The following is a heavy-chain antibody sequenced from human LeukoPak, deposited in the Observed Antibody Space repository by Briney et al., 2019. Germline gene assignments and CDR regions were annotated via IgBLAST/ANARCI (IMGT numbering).Heavy chain of an antibody. D-gene: IGHD3-22*01. CDR3: ATHFDSSGPDAFDI. Sequence: GASVKVSCKVSGYTLTELSMHWVRQAPGKGLEWMGGFDPEDGETIYAQKFQGRVTMTEDTSTDTAYMELSSLRSEDTAVYYCATHFDSSGPDAFDIWGQGTMVTVPS. CDR1: GYTLTELS. J-gene: IGHJ3*02. V-gene: IGHV1-24*01. CDR2: FDPEDGET.